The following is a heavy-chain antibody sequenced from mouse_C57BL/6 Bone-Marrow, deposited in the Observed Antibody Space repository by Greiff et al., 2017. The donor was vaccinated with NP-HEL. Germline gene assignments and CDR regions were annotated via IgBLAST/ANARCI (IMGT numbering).Heavy chain of an antibody. CDR3: AKKGCYDYDVRYAMDY. CDR2: IWRGGST. D-gene: IGHD2-4*01. CDR1: GFSLTSYG. J-gene: IGHJ4*01. V-gene: IGHV2-5*01. Sequence: QVQLKESGPGLVQPSQSLSITCTVSGFSLTSYGVHWVRQSPGKGLEWLGVIWRGGSTDYNAAFMSRLSITKDNSKSQVFFKMNSLQADDTAIYYCAKKGCYDYDVRYAMDYWGQGTSVTVSS.